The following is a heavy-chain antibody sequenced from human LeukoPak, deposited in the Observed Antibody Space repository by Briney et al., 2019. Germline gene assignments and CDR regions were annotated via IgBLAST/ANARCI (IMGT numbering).Heavy chain of an antibody. J-gene: IGHJ4*02. D-gene: IGHD6-13*01. V-gene: IGHV3-21*01. CDR3: ARDLQQLVPFDY. Sequence: GGSLRLSCAASGFTFSSYSMNWVRQAPGKGLEWVSSISSSSSYIYYADSVKGRFTISRDNAKNSLYLQMNSLRAEDTAVYYCARDLQQLVPFDYWGQGTLVTVSS. CDR1: GFTFSSYS. CDR2: ISSSSSYI.